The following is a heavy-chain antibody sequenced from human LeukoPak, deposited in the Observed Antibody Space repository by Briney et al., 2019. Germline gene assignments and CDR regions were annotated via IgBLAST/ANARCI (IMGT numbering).Heavy chain of an antibody. CDR2: VYYSGRT. CDR1: GGSISSSSYY. J-gene: IGHJ4*02. V-gene: IGHV4-39*01. D-gene: IGHD2-15*01. Sequence: PSETLSLTCTVSGGSISSSSYYWGWIRQPPGKELQWIASVYYSGRTNYSPSLKSRVTISVDTSEKQFSLQLNSVTAADTAVYYCARQGSAYYSDFWGQGLLVTVSS. CDR3: ARQGSAYYSDF.